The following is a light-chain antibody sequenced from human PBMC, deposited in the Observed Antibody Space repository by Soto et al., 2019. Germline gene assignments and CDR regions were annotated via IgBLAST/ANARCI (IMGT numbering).Light chain of an antibody. CDR2: EVT. J-gene: IGLJ2*01. CDR1: SSDIGDYDY. Sequence: QSALTQPPSVSGSPGQSITISCTGSSSDIGDYDYVSWYQQHPGKPPTLLIYEVTFRPSGVPNRSSCSQSGNTAPLTISGLLNEDEADYYCWSYASATLIFGGGTKLTVL. V-gene: IGLV2-14*01. CDR3: WSYASATLI.